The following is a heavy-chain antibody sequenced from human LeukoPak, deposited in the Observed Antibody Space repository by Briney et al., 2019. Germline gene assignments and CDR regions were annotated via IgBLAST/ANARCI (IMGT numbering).Heavy chain of an antibody. Sequence: PSETLSLTRAVYGGSFSGYYWSWIRQPPGKGLEWIGEINHSGSTNYNPSLKSRVTISVDTSKNQFSLKLSSVTAADTAVYYCARRRGYFPFDYWGQGTLVTVSS. V-gene: IGHV4-34*01. CDR3: ARRRGYFPFDY. CDR1: GGSFSGYY. CDR2: INHSGST. D-gene: IGHD2/OR15-2a*01. J-gene: IGHJ4*02.